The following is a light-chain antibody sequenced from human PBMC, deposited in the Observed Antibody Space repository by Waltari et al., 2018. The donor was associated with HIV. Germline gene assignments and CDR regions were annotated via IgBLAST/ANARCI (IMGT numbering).Light chain of an antibody. CDR1: QTVSNW. V-gene: IGKV1-5*03. CDR3: QQYSSYSWT. CDR2: KAS. Sequence: IQMTQSPSTLSTSVGYKITITCRASQTVSNWLAWYQQRSGKEPKLLMYKASTLESGVPSRFSGSGSGTEFTLTISSLQPDDFATYYCQQYSSYSWTFGQGTKVEI. J-gene: IGKJ1*01.